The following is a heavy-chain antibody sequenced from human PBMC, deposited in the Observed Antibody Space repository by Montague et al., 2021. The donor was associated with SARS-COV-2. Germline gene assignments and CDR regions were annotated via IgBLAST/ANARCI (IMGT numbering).Heavy chain of an antibody. V-gene: IGHV4-39*01. J-gene: IGHJ3*02. D-gene: IGHD1-26*01. CDR1: GGSISSSSYY. CDR3: ARVAWESSVGNVFDI. CDR2: IYHSGST. Sequence: SETLSLTCTVSGGSISSSSYYWAWIRQPPGKGLEWIGCIYHSGSTFYNPSLKSRVSMSVDTSENQFSLKLSSVTAADTAMYYCARVAWESSVGNVFDIWGQGTMVTVSS.